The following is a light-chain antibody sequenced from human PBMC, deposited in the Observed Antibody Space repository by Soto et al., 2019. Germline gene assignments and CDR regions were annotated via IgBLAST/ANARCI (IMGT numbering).Light chain of an antibody. CDR2: RDN. V-gene: IGLV1-44*01. CDR1: SSDIGSNP. J-gene: IGLJ2*01. Sequence: QSVLTQPPSASGTPGQRVAISCSGGSSDIGSNPVNWYLLLPGAAPKLLIYRDNQRPSGVPDRFSGSKSGTLASLTISGLQSEDEADYFCSAWDDNIYGPVFGGGTKLTVL. CDR3: SAWDDNIYGPV.